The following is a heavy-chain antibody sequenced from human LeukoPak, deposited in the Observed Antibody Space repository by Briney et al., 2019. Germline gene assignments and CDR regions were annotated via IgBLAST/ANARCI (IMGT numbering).Heavy chain of an antibody. CDR1: GFAVNSNY. J-gene: IGHJ3*01. D-gene: IGHD1-26*01. CDR2: IYSGGNR. CDR3: AGTTIVGVRGAFHL. V-gene: IGHV3-53*01. Sequence: PGGSLRLSCAASGFAVNSNYVAWVRQAPGKGLECVSIIYSGGNRYYAESVKGRFAISRDNPENTLFLQMSSLRVEDTAVYYCAGTTIVGVRGAFHLWGQGTMVSVAS.